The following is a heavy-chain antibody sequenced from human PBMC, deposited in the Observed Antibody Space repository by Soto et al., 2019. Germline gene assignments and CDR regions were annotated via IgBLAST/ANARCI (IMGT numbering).Heavy chain of an antibody. J-gene: IGHJ3*02. CDR2: IYSDGST. Sequence: EVQLVESGGGLIQPGGSLRLSCAASGFTVSSNYMSWVRQAPGKGLEWVSVIYSDGSTYYADYVKGRFTISRDNSKNTLYLQMNSLRAEDTAVYYCARVGYAVTTGGAFDIWGQGTMVTVSS. CDR1: GFTVSSNY. V-gene: IGHV3-53*01. D-gene: IGHD4-17*01. CDR3: ARVGYAVTTGGAFDI.